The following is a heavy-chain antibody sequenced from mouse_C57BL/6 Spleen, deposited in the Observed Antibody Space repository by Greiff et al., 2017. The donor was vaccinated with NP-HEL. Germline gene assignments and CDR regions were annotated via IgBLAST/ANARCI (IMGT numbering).Heavy chain of an antibody. CDR2: INPNNGGT. J-gene: IGHJ2*01. V-gene: IGHV1-18*01. CDR3: ARRGDGYYGY. D-gene: IGHD2-3*01. Sequence: EVQLQESGPELVKPGASVKISCKASGYTFNDYNMDWVKQSHGQSLEWIGDINPNNGGTIYNQKFKGKATLTVDTSSSTAYMELRSLTSEDTAVYYCARRGDGYYGYWGQGTTLTVSS. CDR1: GYTFNDYN.